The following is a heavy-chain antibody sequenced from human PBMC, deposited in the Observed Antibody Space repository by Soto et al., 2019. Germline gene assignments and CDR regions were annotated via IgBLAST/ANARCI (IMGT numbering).Heavy chain of an antibody. CDR2: IYYSGST. CDR3: ARGYYYDSSGYLSYSYYGMDV. D-gene: IGHD3-22*01. CDR1: GGSISSSSYY. V-gene: IGHV4-39*01. Sequence: XETLSLTCTVSGGSISSSSYYCGWIRQPPWKGLEWIGSIYYSGSTYYNPSLKSRVTIPVDTSKNQFSLKLSSVTAADTAVYYCARGYYYDSSGYLSYSYYGMDVWGQGTTDTVSS. J-gene: IGHJ6*01.